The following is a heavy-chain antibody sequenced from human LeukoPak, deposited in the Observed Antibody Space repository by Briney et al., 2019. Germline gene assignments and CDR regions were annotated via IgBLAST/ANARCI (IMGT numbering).Heavy chain of an antibody. D-gene: IGHD5-18*01. CDR1: GFTFNSYA. J-gene: IGHJ4*02. CDR3: ARVPIYSYGYDY. CDR2: ISYDGSNK. V-gene: IGHV3-30*04. Sequence: GGSLRLSCAASGFTFNSYAMHWVRQAPGKGLEWVAVISYDGSNKYYADSVKGRFTISRDNSKNTLYLQMNSLRAEDTAVYYCARVPIYSYGYDYWGQGTLVTVSS.